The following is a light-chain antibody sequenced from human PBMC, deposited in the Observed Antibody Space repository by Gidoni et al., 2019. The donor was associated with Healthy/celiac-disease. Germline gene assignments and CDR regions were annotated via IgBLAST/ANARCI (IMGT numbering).Light chain of an antibody. Sequence: DIQIAQSPSSLSASVGDRVTITCRESQSISSYLNWYQQKPGKAPKLLIYAASSLQSGVPSRFSGSGSGTDFTLTISSLQPEDFATYYCKQSYSTPLTFGGGTKVEIK. CDR3: KQSYSTPLT. CDR1: QSISSY. V-gene: IGKV1-39*01. CDR2: AAS. J-gene: IGKJ4*01.